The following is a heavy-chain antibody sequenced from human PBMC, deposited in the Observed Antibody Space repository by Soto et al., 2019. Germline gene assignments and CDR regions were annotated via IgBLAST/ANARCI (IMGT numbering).Heavy chain of an antibody. Sequence: GESLKISCKGSGYSFTSYRIGWVRQMPGKGLEWMGIIYPGDSYTRYSPFFQGQVTISADKSISTAYLQWNSLKASDTAMYYCARQGITYYYGSGSPYYYYGMDVWGQGTTVTVSS. D-gene: IGHD3-10*01. CDR1: GYSFTSYR. V-gene: IGHV5-51*01. CDR3: ARQGITYYYGSGSPYYYYGMDV. CDR2: IYPGDSYT. J-gene: IGHJ6*02.